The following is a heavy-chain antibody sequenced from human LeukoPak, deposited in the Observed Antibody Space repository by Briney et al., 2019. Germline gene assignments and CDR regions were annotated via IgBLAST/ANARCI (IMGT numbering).Heavy chain of an antibody. CDR3: AKDSDYDPNNYFDY. CDR2: ISWNSGSI. V-gene: IGHV3-9*01. Sequence: PGGSLRLSCAASGFTFDDYAMHWVRQAPGKGLEWVSGISWNSGSIGYADSVKGRFTISRDNAKNSLYLQMNSLRAEDTTSYYCAKDSDYDPNNYFDYWGQGTLVTVSS. CDR1: GFTFDDYA. J-gene: IGHJ4*02. D-gene: IGHD4-17*01.